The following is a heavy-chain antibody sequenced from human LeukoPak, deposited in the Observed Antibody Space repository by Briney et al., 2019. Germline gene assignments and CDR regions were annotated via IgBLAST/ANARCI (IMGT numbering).Heavy chain of an antibody. CDR2: IGTAGDT. CDR3: ARDWDETDFWSGAYYYYYYMDV. V-gene: IGHV3-13*01. D-gene: IGHD3-3*01. CDR1: GFTFSSYD. Sequence: GGSLRLSCAASGFTFSSYDMHWVRQATGKGLEWVSAIGTAGDTYYPGSVKGRFTISRENAKNSLYLQMNSLRAGDTAVYYCARDWDETDFWSGAYYYYYYMDVWGKGTTVTVSS. J-gene: IGHJ6*03.